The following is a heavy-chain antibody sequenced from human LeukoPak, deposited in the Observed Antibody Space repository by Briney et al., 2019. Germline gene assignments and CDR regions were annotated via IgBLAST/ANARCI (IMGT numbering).Heavy chain of an antibody. V-gene: IGHV3-30*18. CDR1: VFTFIEYV. Sequence: GGSLRLSCAASVFTFIEYVIYWVRQAPGKGLEWVAVISYDGGTKYYADAVKGRFTISRDNSKNTLYLQVISLRREDRADFSCEKEGCSGRCVTDYFDYWGQGTLVTVSS. CDR2: ISYDGGTK. CDR3: EKEGCSGRCVTDYFDY. J-gene: IGHJ4*02. D-gene: IGHD1-26*01.